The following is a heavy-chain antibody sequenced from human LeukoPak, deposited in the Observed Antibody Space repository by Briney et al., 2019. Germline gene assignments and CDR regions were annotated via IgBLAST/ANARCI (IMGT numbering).Heavy chain of an antibody. D-gene: IGHD4-17*01. Sequence: PGGSLRLPCAASGFTFSSYAMSWVRQAPGKGLEWVSAISGSGGSTYYADSVKGRFTISRDNAKNSLYLQMNSLRAEDTALYYCAKDAGAGGDYLEINWFDPWGQGTLVTVSS. CDR1: GFTFSSYA. J-gene: IGHJ5*02. V-gene: IGHV3-23*01. CDR2: ISGSGGST. CDR3: AKDAGAGGDYLEINWFDP.